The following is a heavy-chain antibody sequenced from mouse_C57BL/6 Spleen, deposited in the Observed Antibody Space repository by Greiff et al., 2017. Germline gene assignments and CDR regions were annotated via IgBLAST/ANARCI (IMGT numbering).Heavy chain of an antibody. J-gene: IGHJ2*01. CDR3: ARARGDYGNLDY. D-gene: IGHD2-1*01. V-gene: IGHV3-6*01. CDR1: GYSITSGYY. CDR2: ISYDGSN. Sequence: EVKLQESGPGLVKPSQSLSLTCSVTGYSITSGYYWNWIRQFPGNKLEWMGYISYDGSNNYNPSLKKRISITRDTSKNQFFLKLNSVTTEDTATYYCARARGDYGNLDYWGQGTTLTVSS.